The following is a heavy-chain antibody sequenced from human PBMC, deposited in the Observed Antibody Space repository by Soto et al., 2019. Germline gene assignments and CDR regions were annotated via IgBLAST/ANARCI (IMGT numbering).Heavy chain of an antibody. J-gene: IGHJ6*02. CDR3: ARHGFWRYYYGMDV. CDR2: INHSGST. D-gene: IGHD3-3*01. CDR1: GGSFSGYY. V-gene: IGHV4-34*01. Sequence: SETLSLTCAVYGGSFSGYYWSWIRQPPGKGLEWIGEINHSGSTNYNPSLKSRVTISVDTSKNQFSLKLSSVTAADTAVYYCARHGFWRYYYGMDVWGQGTTVTVSS.